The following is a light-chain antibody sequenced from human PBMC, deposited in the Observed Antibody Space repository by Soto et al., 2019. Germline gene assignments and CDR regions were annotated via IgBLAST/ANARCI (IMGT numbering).Light chain of an antibody. CDR3: QQYGSSPLT. CDR2: GAC. J-gene: IGKJ5*01. Sequence: EIVLTQSPGTLSLSPGERATLSCRASQSVSSSYLAWYQQKPGQAPRLLIYGACSRATGIPDRFSGSGSGPDFTLTISRLEPEDFAVYYCQQYGSSPLTFGQGTRLETK. V-gene: IGKV3-20*01. CDR1: QSVSSSY.